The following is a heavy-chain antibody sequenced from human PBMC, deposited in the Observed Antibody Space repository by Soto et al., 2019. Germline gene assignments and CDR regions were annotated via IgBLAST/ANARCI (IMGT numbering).Heavy chain of an antibody. D-gene: IGHD3-3*01. Sequence: QVQLVQSEAEVKKPGSSVKVSCKASGGTFSSYAISWVRQAPGQGLEWMGGIIPIFGTANYAQKFQGRVTITADDSTSTAYMELSSLRSEDTAVYYCARGDDFWSGYYSPTGFDYWGQGTLVTVSS. CDR1: GGTFSSYA. CDR3: ARGDDFWSGYYSPTGFDY. CDR2: IIPIFGTA. V-gene: IGHV1-69*01. J-gene: IGHJ4*02.